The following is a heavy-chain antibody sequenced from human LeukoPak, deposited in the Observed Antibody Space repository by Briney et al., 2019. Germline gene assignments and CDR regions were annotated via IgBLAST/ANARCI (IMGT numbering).Heavy chain of an antibody. Sequence: PSETLSLICTVSGGPISSHYWRWIRQPPGKGLEWSGYIYYSGSTNYNPSLKSRVTISVDTSKNQFPLKLSSVTAADTAVYYCARVPYYDFWSGYYDYYYYYMDVWGKGTTVTVSS. V-gene: IGHV4-59*11. CDR2: IYYSGST. CDR1: GGPISSHY. D-gene: IGHD3-3*01. J-gene: IGHJ6*03. CDR3: ARVPYYDFWSGYYDYYYYYMDV.